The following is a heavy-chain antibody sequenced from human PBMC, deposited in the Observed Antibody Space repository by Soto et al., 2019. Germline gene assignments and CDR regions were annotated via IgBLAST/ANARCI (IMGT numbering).Heavy chain of an antibody. J-gene: IGHJ5*02. CDR3: TRDASRDSSARGWFDP. V-gene: IGHV3-21*01. D-gene: IGHD6-13*01. Sequence: GGSLRLSCAASGFTFRSFTMNWVRQAPGKGLEWVSTISSNSAYIYYTDALRGRFTISRDNAKNSLHLQMNSLRAEDTAVYYCTRDASRDSSARGWFDPWGPGTLVTVST. CDR1: GFTFRSFT. CDR2: ISSNSAYI.